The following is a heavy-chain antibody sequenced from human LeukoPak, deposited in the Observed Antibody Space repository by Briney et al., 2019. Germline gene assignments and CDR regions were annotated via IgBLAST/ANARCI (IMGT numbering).Heavy chain of an antibody. CDR1: GYTFTGYY. CDR3: ARGRVWGSYRSFYFDY. V-gene: IGHV1-2*02. D-gene: IGHD3-16*02. J-gene: IGHJ4*02. Sequence: ASVKVSCKASGYTFTGYYMHWARQAPGQGLEWMGWINPDSGYTNYAHKFQGRVTMTRDMSISTAYMELSRLRSDDTAVYYCARGRVWGSYRSFYFDYWGQGTLVTVSS. CDR2: INPDSGYT.